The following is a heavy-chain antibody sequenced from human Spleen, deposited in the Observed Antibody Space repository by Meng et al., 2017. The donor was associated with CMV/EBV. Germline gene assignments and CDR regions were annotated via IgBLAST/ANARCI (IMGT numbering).Heavy chain of an antibody. CDR1: SGGYY. Sequence: SGGYYWSWIRQPPGKGLEWIGNIYHNGSTYYSPSLKSRVTISVDTSKNHFSLRLNSMTAADTGVYYCARQKYIVVIPSGMGNNWFDPWGQGTLVTVSS. V-gene: IGHV4-39*01. J-gene: IGHJ5*02. CDR2: IYHNGST. D-gene: IGHD2-2*01. CDR3: ARQKYIVVIPSGMGNNWFDP.